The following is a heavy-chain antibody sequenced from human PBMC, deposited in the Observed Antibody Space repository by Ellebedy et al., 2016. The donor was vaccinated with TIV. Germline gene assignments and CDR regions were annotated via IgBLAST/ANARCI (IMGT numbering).Heavy chain of an antibody. CDR1: GFTIDDYA. Sequence: GGSLRLXXAASGFTIDDYAMCWVRQAPGKGLEWISYITNTGNNIYYADSVKGRFTISRDNSKNTLYLQMNSLRAEDTAVYYCASGHRGGRGYFDYWGQGTLVTVSS. V-gene: IGHV3-48*01. J-gene: IGHJ4*02. CDR2: ITNTGNNI. D-gene: IGHD3-16*01. CDR3: ASGHRGGRGYFDY.